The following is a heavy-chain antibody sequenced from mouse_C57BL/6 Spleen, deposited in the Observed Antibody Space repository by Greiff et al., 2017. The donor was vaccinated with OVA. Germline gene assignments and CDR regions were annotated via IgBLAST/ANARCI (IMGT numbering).Heavy chain of an antibody. CDR3: ARRGAAQAYFDY. CDR1: GYAFSSYW. CDR2: IYPGDGDT. D-gene: IGHD3-2*02. J-gene: IGHJ2*01. Sequence: QVQLQQSGAELVKPGASVKISCKASGYAFSSYWMNWVKQRPGQGLEWIGQIYPGDGDTNYNGKFKGKATLTADKSSSTAYMQLSSLTSEDSAVYFCARRGAAQAYFDYWGQGTTLTVSS. V-gene: IGHV1-80*01.